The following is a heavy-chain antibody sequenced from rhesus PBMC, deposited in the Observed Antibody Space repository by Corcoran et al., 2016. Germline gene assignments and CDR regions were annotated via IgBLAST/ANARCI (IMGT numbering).Heavy chain of an antibody. V-gene: IGHV4S2*01. D-gene: IGHD5-24*01. CDR2: IYGSGGST. CDR1: GASISSNY. Sequence: QVQLQESGPGLVQPSETLPLTCAVSGASISSNYWRWIRQAPGKGLEWIGRIYGSGGSTDYNPSLKSRVTISIDTSKNQFSLKLSSVTAADTAVYYCARGYSSVDYWGQGVLVTVSS. CDR3: ARGYSSVDY. J-gene: IGHJ4*01.